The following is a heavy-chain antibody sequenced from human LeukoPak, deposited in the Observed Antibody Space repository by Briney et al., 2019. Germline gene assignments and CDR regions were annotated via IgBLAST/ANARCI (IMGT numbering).Heavy chain of an antibody. J-gene: IGHJ4*02. Sequence: GGSLRLSCAASGFTFSSYGMSWVRQAPGKGLEWVSAISGSGGSTYYADSVKGRVTISRDNSKNTLYLQMNSLRAEDTAVYYCAKDRLGSGSYQLDYWGQGTLVTVSS. CDR3: AKDRLGSGSYQLDY. CDR2: ISGSGGST. D-gene: IGHD3-10*01. CDR1: GFTFSSYG. V-gene: IGHV3-23*01.